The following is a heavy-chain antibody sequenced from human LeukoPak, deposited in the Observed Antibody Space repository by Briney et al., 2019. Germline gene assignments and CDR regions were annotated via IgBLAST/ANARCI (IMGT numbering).Heavy chain of an antibody. J-gene: IGHJ4*02. V-gene: IGHV3-30*02. CDR1: GLTFSSYG. CDR3: AKDVEQQLVIDY. CDR2: IRYDGSNK. Sequence: GGSLRLSCAASGLTFSSYGMHWVRQAPGKGLEWVAFIRYDGSNKYYADSVKGRFTISRDNSKNTLYLQMNSLRAEDTAVYYYAKDVEQQLVIDYWGQGTLVTVSS. D-gene: IGHD6-13*01.